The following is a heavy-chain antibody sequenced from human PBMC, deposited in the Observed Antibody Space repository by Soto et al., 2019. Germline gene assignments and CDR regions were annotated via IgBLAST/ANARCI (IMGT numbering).Heavy chain of an antibody. D-gene: IGHD3-10*01. CDR2: IYYSGST. CDR3: ARSVGSGFGGY. Sequence: QVQLQESGPGLVKPSQTLSLTCTVSGGSISSGDYYWSWIRQPPGKGLEWIGYIYYSGSTYYNPSLKSRVTISVDTSKYQFSLELSSVTAADTAVYYWARSVGSGFGGYWGQGTLVTVSS. J-gene: IGHJ4*02. CDR1: GGSISSGDYY. V-gene: IGHV4-30-4*01.